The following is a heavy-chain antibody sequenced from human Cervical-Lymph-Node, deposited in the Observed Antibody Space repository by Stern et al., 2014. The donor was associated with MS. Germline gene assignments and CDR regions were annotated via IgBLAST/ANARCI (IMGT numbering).Heavy chain of an antibody. D-gene: IGHD6-19*01. CDR3: VRLPSDYYDMDV. Sequence: VQLVQSGAELKKPGDSLQISCKGSGYSFPIFWIGWVRQTPGKGLECMGIISPGDSETRYSPSFPGTGTISAAQSSSTAYLQWSSLKASDTGIYYCVRLPSDYYDMDVWDQGTTVTVSS. CDR2: ISPGDSET. J-gene: IGHJ6*02. V-gene: IGHV5-51*01. CDR1: GYSFPIFW.